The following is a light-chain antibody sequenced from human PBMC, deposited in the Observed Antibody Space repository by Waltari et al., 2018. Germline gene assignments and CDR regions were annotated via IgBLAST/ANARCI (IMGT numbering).Light chain of an antibody. CDR2: GAS. V-gene: IGKV3-20*01. CDR1: QGVSSSY. Sequence: EIVLTQSPGTLSLYLGERATLSCRASQGVSSSYLAWYQQKPGQAPRRIIYGASSRATDIPERFSGIGSGTVFTLTISMLEPEDFAVYYWQQYGSSPWTFGQGTKVEI. J-gene: IGKJ1*01. CDR3: QQYGSSPWT.